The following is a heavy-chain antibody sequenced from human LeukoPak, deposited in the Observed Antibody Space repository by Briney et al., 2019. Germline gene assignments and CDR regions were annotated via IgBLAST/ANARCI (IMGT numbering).Heavy chain of an antibody. D-gene: IGHD2-15*01. CDR3: AREGISANWFDP. J-gene: IGHJ5*02. Sequence: ASVKVSCKASGYTFTGYYMHWVRQAPGQGLEWMGWINPNSGGTNYAQKFQGRVTMTRDTSISTAYTELSGLRSDDTAVYYCAREGISANWFDPWGQGTLVTVSS. V-gene: IGHV1-2*02. CDR1: GYTFTGYY. CDR2: INPNSGGT.